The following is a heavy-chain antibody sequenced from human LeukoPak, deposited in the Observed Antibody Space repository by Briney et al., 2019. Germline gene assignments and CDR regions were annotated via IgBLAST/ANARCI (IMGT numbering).Heavy chain of an antibody. V-gene: IGHV4-39*01. CDR3: ARHPTSGYEPNFDY. CDR2: IYYSGST. D-gene: IGHD5-12*01. CDR1: GGSISSSSYY. J-gene: IGHJ4*02. Sequence: SETLSLTCTVSGGSISSSSYYRGWIRQPPGKGLEWIGSIYYSGSTYYNPSLKSRVTISVGTSKNQFSLKLSSVTAADTAVYYCARHPTSGYEPNFDYWGQGTLVTVSS.